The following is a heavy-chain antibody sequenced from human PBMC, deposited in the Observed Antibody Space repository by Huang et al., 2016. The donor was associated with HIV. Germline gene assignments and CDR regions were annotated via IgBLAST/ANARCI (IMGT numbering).Heavy chain of an antibody. V-gene: IGHV4-34*02. CDR1: GGSFSGHY. Sequence: QVQLQQWGAELLKPSETLSLTCAVSGGSFSGHYWTWIRQPQGRGLEWIGEIRDSGSTTYNPSPKSRVTISGDTSQSQFSLKLNSVTAADTAIYYCARMFKYDSGGYWGNDAFDIWGQGTMVTVSS. D-gene: IGHD3-22*01. CDR3: ARMFKYDSGGYWGNDAFDI. J-gene: IGHJ3*02. CDR2: IRDSGST.